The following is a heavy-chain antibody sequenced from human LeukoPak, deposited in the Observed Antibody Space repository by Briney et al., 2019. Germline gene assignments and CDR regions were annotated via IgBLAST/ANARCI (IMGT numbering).Heavy chain of an antibody. CDR1: GGSISTSTYY. CDR3: ARDTTSWELQYYFDY. CDR2: IYYSGSP. Sequence: PSETLSLTCTVSGGSISTSTYYWGWIRQPPGKGLEWIGSIYYSGSPYYNPSLKSRVTISVDTSNNQFSLKLSSVTAADTAVYYCARDTTSWELQYYFDYWGQGTLVTVSS. J-gene: IGHJ4*02. D-gene: IGHD1-26*01. V-gene: IGHV4-39*07.